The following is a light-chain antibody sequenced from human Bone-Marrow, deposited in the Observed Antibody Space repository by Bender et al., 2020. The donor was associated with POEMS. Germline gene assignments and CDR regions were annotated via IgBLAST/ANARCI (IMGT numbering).Light chain of an antibody. Sequence: QSALTQPPSASGSPGQSVTIPCTGTSSDVGGYNYVSWYQQYPGKAPKLMIYNVIKRPSGVPDRCSGSKSGNTASLTVSGLQAEDEADYYCSSYGGGNTVIFGGGTKLTVL. CDR2: NVI. J-gene: IGLJ2*01. CDR1: SSDVGGYNY. CDR3: SSYGGGNTVI. V-gene: IGLV2-8*01.